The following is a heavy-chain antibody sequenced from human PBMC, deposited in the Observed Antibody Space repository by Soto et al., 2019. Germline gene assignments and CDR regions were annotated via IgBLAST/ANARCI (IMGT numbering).Heavy chain of an antibody. V-gene: IGHV5-51*01. Sequence: EVQLGQSGPEVRKPGESLKISCKATGYTFTNYWIGWVRQMPGKGLEWMGIIFPDDSDTKYNPPFEVQVTVSADESITTAYLQLSSLKASDTAMDYCVSPNFGVITHFDYWGQGTLVTVSS. CDR1: GYTFTNYW. CDR3: VSPNFGVITHFDY. D-gene: IGHD3-22*01. CDR2: IFPDDSDT. J-gene: IGHJ4*02.